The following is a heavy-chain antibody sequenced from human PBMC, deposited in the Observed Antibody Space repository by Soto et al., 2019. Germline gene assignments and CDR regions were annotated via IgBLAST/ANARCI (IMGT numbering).Heavy chain of an antibody. V-gene: IGHV3-21*01. CDR3: AKTYYYGSGSWPPRGYYYGMDV. J-gene: IGHJ6*02. Sequence: GGSLRLSCAASGFTFSSYSMNWVRQAPGKGLEWVSSISSSSSYIYYADSVKGQFTISRDNAKNSLYLQMNSLRAEDTAVYYCAKTYYYGSGSWPPRGYYYGMDVWGQGTTVTVSS. CDR1: GFTFSSYS. D-gene: IGHD3-10*01. CDR2: ISSSSSYI.